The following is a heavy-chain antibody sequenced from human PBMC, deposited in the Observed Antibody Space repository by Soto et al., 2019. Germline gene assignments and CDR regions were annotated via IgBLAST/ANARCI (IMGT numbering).Heavy chain of an antibody. D-gene: IGHD2-15*01. CDR3: AKDRVAVVVAAKHTPGKRTSKN. J-gene: IGHJ4*02. Sequence: GGSLRLSCAASGFTFSSYAMSWVRQAPGKGLEWVSAISGSGGSTYYADSVKGRFTISRDNSKNTLYLQMNSLRAEDTAVYYCAKDRVAVVVAAKHTPGKRTSKNWGQGTLVTVSS. V-gene: IGHV3-23*01. CDR2: ISGSGGST. CDR1: GFTFSSYA.